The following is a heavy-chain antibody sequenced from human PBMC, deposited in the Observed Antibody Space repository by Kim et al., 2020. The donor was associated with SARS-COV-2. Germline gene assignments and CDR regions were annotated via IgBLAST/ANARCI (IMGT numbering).Heavy chain of an antibody. CDR3: ARGAYGDVSFDY. J-gene: IGHJ4*02. Sequence: NAQKVPGEVTMTPDPSTNTAYMELWSLRSDDTAMYYCARGAYGDVSFDYWGQGTLVTVSS. D-gene: IGHD4-17*01. V-gene: IGHV1-18*01.